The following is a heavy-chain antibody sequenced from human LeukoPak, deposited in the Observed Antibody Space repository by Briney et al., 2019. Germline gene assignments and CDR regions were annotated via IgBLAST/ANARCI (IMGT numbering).Heavy chain of an antibody. D-gene: IGHD6-13*01. J-gene: IGHJ6*02. Sequence: ASVKVSCKASGGTFSSYAISWVRQAPGQRLEWMGWINAGNGNTKYSQKFQGRVTITRDTSASIAYMELSSLRSEDTAVYYCARVSAAGTRYYYYYGMDVWGQGTTVTVSS. CDR3: ARVSAAGTRYYYYYGMDV. CDR2: INAGNGNT. V-gene: IGHV1-3*01. CDR1: GGTFSSYA.